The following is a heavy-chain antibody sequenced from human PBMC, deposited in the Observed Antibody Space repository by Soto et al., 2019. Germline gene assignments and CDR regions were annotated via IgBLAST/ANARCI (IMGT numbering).Heavy chain of an antibody. V-gene: IGHV3-23*01. CDR1: GFTFNTYT. CDR3: AKYRESGTYYVDAFDI. Sequence: EVQLLESGGGLVQPGGSLRLSCAASGFTFNTYTMSWVRQAPGKGLEWVSAISGSGGSTSYADSVEGRFTISRDSSKNTLYLQMNSLRAEDTAVYYCAKYRESGTYYVDAFDIWGQGTMVTVSS. CDR2: ISGSGGST. D-gene: IGHD1-26*01. J-gene: IGHJ3*02.